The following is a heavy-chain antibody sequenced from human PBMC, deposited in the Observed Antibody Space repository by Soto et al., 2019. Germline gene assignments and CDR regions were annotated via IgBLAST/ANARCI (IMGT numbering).Heavy chain of an antibody. D-gene: IGHD6-13*01. CDR2: IYPGDSDT. V-gene: IGHV5-51*01. CDR3: ARPRSSSRNYYGMDV. J-gene: IGHJ6*02. CDR1: GYVFTSYW. Sequence: PGESLKISCKGSGYVFTSYWIAWVRQMPGKGLEWMGIIYPGDSDTRYSPSFQGQVTISADKSISTAYLQWSSLKASDTAMYYCARPRSSSRNYYGMDVWGQGTTVTVSS.